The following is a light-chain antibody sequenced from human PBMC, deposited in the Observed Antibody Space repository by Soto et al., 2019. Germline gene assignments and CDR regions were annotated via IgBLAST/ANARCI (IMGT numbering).Light chain of an antibody. CDR2: AAS. V-gene: IGKV1-33*01. CDR3: QQYKHLIT. J-gene: IGKJ5*01. CDR1: QDISNY. Sequence: DIQMTQSPSSLSASVGDRVTITCQVSQDISNYLNWYQQKPGKAPNLLIYAASNLETGVPSRFSGSGSGTDFTFTITSLQPEDIATYYCQQYKHLITFGQGTRLEIK.